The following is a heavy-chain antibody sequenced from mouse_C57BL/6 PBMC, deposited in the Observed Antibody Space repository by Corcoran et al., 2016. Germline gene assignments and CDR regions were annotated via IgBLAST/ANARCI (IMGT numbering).Heavy chain of an antibody. CDR2: INPNNGGT. J-gene: IGHJ3*01. CDR1: GYTFTDYY. Sequence: EVQLQQSGPELVKPGASVKISCKASGYTFTDYYMNWVKQSHGKSLEWIGDINPNNGGTSYNQKFKGKATLTVDKSSSTAYMELRSLTSEDSAVYYCARGYYGAYWGQGTPVTVSA. V-gene: IGHV1-26*01. D-gene: IGHD1-1*01. CDR3: ARGYYGAY.